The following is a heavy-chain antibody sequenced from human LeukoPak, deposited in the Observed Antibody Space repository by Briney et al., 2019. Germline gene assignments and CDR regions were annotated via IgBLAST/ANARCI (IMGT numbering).Heavy chain of an antibody. Sequence: ASVKVSCKASGYTFTGYYMHWVRQAPGQGLEWMGWINPNSGNTNYAQKLQGRVTMTTDTSTSTAYMELRSLRSDDTAVYYCADGLFYWGQGTLVTVSS. CDR3: ADGLFY. CDR2: INPNSGNT. J-gene: IGHJ4*02. V-gene: IGHV1-18*04. D-gene: IGHD3/OR15-3a*01. CDR1: GYTFTGYY.